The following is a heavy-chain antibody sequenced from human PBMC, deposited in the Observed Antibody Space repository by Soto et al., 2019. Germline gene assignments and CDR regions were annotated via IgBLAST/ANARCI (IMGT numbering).Heavy chain of an antibody. CDR1: GFTFSSYS. V-gene: IGHV3-21*01. J-gene: IGHJ6*03. D-gene: IGHD5-12*01. CDR2: ISSSSSYI. Sequence: GGSLRLSCAASGFTFSSYSMNWVRQAPGKGLEWVSSISSSSSYIYYADSVKGRFTISRDNAKNSLYLQMNSLRAEDTAVYYCARDLLYSGYDYSGDYYYYMDVWGKGTTVTVSS. CDR3: ARDLLYSGYDYSGDYYYYMDV.